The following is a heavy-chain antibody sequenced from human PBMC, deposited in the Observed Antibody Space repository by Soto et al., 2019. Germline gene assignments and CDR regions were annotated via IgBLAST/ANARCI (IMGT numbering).Heavy chain of an antibody. J-gene: IGHJ3*02. D-gene: IGHD6-6*01. CDR2: IYYSGST. Sequence: SETLSLTCTVSGGSISSYYWSWIRQPPGKGLEWIGYIYYSGSTNYNPSLKSRVTISVDTSKNQFSLKLSSVTAADTAVYYCARETYSSSSGGAFDIWGQGTMVTVS. V-gene: IGHV4-59*01. CDR1: GGSISSYY. CDR3: ARETYSSSSGGAFDI.